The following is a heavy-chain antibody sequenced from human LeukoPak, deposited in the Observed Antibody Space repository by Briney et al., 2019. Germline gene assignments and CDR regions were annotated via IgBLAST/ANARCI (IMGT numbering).Heavy chain of an antibody. CDR3: ATKQWLAPPPDS. J-gene: IGHJ4*02. Sequence: GGSLRLSCAASGFTFSKYWMLWVRQAPGKGLESVSRINTDGTVTTYADSVKGRFTVSRDNADNTMFLQMNSVRDEDTAVYYCATKQWLAPPPDSWGQGTSITVSS. CDR1: GFTFSKYW. CDR2: INTDGTVT. D-gene: IGHD6-19*01. V-gene: IGHV3-74*01.